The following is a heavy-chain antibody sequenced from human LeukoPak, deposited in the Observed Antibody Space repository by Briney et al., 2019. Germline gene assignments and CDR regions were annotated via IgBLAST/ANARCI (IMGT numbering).Heavy chain of an antibody. J-gene: IGHJ4*02. V-gene: IGHV3-49*04. CDR1: GFTFGDYA. CDR3: TRVVAYSSSSEGYYFGY. Sequence: GGSLRLSCTASGFTFGDYAVSWVRQAPGKGLEWVGFIISKAYGGTTEYAASVKGRFTISRDDSKSIAYLQMNSLKTEDTAVYYCTRVVAYSSSSEGYYFGYWGQGILVTVSS. D-gene: IGHD6-6*01. CDR2: IISKAYGGTT.